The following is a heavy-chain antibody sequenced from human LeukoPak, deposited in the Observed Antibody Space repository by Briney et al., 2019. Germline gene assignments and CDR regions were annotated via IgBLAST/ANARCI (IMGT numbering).Heavy chain of an antibody. CDR1: GITFTSAW. CDR2: IKSKIDGGTT. Sequence: GGSLTLSCAASGITFTSAWMMWVRQAPGKGLEWVGRIKSKIDGGTTDYAAPVKERFTISRDDSKNLLFLQMNSLKTEDTAVYYCSTPLVLGAQPGYWGQGTLVTVSS. CDR3: STPLVLGAQPGY. V-gene: IGHV3-15*01. J-gene: IGHJ4*02. D-gene: IGHD4/OR15-4a*01.